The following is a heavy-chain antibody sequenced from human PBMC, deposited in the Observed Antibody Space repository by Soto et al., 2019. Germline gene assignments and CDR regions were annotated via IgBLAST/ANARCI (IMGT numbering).Heavy chain of an antibody. CDR1: GFTFSSYG. CDR3: AREARGYSYSRYFDY. Sequence: QVQLVESGGGVVQPGRSLRLSCAASGFTFSSYGMHWVRQAPGKGLEWVAVIWYDGSNKYYADSVKGRFTISRDNSKNTLYLQMNSLRAEDTAVYYCAREARGYSYSRYFDYWGQGTLVTVSS. CDR2: IWYDGSNK. J-gene: IGHJ4*02. V-gene: IGHV3-33*01. D-gene: IGHD5-18*01.